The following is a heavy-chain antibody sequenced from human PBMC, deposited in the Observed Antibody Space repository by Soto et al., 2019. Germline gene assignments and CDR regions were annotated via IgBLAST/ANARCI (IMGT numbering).Heavy chain of an antibody. CDR2: ISASGST. J-gene: IGHJ5*02. V-gene: IGHV4-31*03. Sequence: SETLSLTCTVSGGSISDGYYWTWIRQHPGKGLEWIGSISASGSTSYNPSIKSRLTVSVDKSKNQFSLNLRSVTAADTAVYYCASRDRSGFSYWLDTWGQGTLVTVSS. CDR3: ASRDRSGFSYWLDT. D-gene: IGHD3-22*01. CDR1: GGSISDGYY.